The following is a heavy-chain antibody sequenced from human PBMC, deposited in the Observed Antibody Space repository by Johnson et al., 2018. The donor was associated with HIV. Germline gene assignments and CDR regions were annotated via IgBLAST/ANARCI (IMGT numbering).Heavy chain of an antibody. CDR1: AFTFSSYV. D-gene: IGHD5-12*01. CDR2: ISYDGSNK. CDR3: ARDRPRYSGYVEYAFDI. V-gene: IGHV3-30*03. J-gene: IGHJ3*02. Sequence: QVQLVESGGGVVQPGRSLRLSCGASAFTFSSYVMHWVRQAPGKGLEWVALISYDGSNKYYADSVKGRFTISRDNSKNTLYLQMNSLRAEDSGVYYCARDRPRYSGYVEYAFDIWGQGTMVTVSS.